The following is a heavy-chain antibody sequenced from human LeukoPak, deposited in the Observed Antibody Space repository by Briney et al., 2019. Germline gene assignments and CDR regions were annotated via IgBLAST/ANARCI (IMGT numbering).Heavy chain of an antibody. CDR1: GGSISSGGYY. V-gene: IGHV4-31*03. CDR3: ASNYDFWGGYYRY. D-gene: IGHD3-3*01. CDR2: IYYSGST. J-gene: IGHJ4*02. Sequence: SETLSLTCTVSGGSISSGGYYWSWIRQHPGKGLEWIGYIYYSGSTYYNPSLKSRVTISVDTSKNQFSLKLSSVTAADTAVYYCASNYDFWGGYYRYWGQGTLVTVSS.